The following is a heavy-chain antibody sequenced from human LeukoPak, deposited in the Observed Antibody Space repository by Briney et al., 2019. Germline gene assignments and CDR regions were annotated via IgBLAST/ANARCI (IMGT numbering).Heavy chain of an antibody. V-gene: IGHV1-8*01. CDR3: ARLKDIVVVPADAFDI. D-gene: IGHD2-2*01. CDR2: MNPNSGNT. Sequence: ASVKVSCKASGYTFTSHDINWVRQATGQGLEWMGWMNPNSGNTGYAQKFQGRVTMTRNTSISTAYMELSSLRSEDTAVYYCARLKDIVVVPADAFDIWGQGTMVTVSS. CDR1: GYTFTSHD. J-gene: IGHJ3*02.